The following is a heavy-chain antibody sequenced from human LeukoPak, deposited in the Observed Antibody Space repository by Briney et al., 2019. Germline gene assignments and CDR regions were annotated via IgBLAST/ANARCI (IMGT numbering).Heavy chain of an antibody. V-gene: IGHV1-69*13. CDR1: GGTFSSYA. CDR3: AIFGVVIIPDYMDV. J-gene: IGHJ6*03. Sequence: SVKVSCKASGGTFSSYAISWVRQAPGQGLEWMGGIIPIFGTANYAQKFQGRVTITADESTSTAYMELSSLRSEDTAVYYCAIFGVVIIPDYMDVWGKGTTVTVSS. D-gene: IGHD3-3*01. CDR2: IIPIFGTA.